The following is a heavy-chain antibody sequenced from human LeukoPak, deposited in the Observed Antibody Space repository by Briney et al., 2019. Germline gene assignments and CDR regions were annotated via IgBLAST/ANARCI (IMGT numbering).Heavy chain of an antibody. CDR1: GGSFSGYY. V-gene: IGHV4-34*01. Sequence: SETLSLTCAVYGGSFSGYYWSWIRQPPGKGLEWIGEINHSGSTNYNPSLKSRVTISVDTSKNQFSLKLSPVTAADTAVYYCARGGAYYYGSGSYYPNWFDPWGQGTLVTVSS. J-gene: IGHJ5*02. CDR2: INHSGST. D-gene: IGHD3-10*01. CDR3: ARGGAYYYGSGSYYPNWFDP.